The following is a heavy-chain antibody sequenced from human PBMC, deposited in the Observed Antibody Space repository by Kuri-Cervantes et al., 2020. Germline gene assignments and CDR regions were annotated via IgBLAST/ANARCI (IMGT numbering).Heavy chain of an antibody. V-gene: IGHV3-23*01. CDR3: AKATNYYDSSGVDY. J-gene: IGHJ4*02. Sequence: GESLKISCAASGFTFSTYAMTWVRQAPGKGLEWVSAISNSVDNTYYADSVKGRFTISRDNAKNSLYLQMNSLRAEDTALYYCAKATNYYDSSGVDYWGQGTLVTVSS. CDR1: GFTFSTYA. D-gene: IGHD3-22*01. CDR2: ISNSVDNT.